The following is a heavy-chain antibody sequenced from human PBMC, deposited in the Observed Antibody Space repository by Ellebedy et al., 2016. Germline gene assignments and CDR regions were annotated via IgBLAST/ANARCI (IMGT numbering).Heavy chain of an antibody. CDR2: ISYDGSNK. Sequence: GGSLRLXXAASGFTFSSYGMHWVRQAPGKGLEWVAVISYDGSNKYYADSVKGRFTISRDNSKNTLYLQMNSLRAEDTAVYYCAKDSIGENFDYWGQGTLVTVSS. J-gene: IGHJ4*02. CDR1: GFTFSSYG. CDR3: AKDSIGENFDY. V-gene: IGHV3-30*18. D-gene: IGHD3-10*01.